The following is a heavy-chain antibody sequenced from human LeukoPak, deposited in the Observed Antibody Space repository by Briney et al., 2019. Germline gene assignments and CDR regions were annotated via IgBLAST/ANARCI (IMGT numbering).Heavy chain of an antibody. Sequence: SETLSLTCTVSGGSIRSSSYYWGWIRQPPGKGLEWIGNIYNSGNSYYNPSLKSRVTMSVDTSKNQFSLKLSSVTAADTAVYYCARDASSGWYVYYYYGMDVWGQGTTVTVSS. CDR1: GGSIRSSSYY. CDR3: ARDASSGWYVYYYYGMDV. CDR2: IYNSGNS. V-gene: IGHV4-39*07. J-gene: IGHJ6*02. D-gene: IGHD6-19*01.